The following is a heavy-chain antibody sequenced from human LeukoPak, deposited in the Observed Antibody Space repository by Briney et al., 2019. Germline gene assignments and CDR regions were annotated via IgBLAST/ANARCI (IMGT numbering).Heavy chain of an antibody. Sequence: GRSLRLSCTTSGFTFVDYAMSWFRQAPGRGLGWVGFIRSKTFGGSTEYAASVRGRFTISRDDSKSIAYLQMNSLKIEDTAVYYCARRQQLVGVDYWGQGTLVTVSS. CDR3: ARRQQLVGVDY. J-gene: IGHJ4*02. CDR1: GFTFVDYA. D-gene: IGHD6-13*01. V-gene: IGHV3-49*03. CDR2: IRSKTFGGST.